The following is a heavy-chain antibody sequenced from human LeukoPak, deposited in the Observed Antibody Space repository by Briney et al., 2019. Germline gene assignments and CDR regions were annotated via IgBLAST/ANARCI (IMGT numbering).Heavy chain of an antibody. J-gene: IGHJ4*02. CDR1: VFTFSSYE. D-gene: IGHD5-12*01. CDR3: ARVPISGLELDY. CDR2: TSSGGRTI. V-gene: IGHV3-48*03. Sequence: GGSLRLSCTASVFTFSSYEINWVRQAPGKGLERVSYTSSGGRTIYYADSVKGRFTISRDNSKNSLYLQMNSLRAEDTAIYYCARVPISGLELDYWGQGTLVTVSS.